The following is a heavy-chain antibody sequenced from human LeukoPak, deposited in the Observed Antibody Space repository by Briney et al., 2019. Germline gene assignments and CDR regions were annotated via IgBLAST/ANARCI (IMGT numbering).Heavy chain of an antibody. CDR2: INWNGGST. CDR3: ARGGYSSGWYYFDY. V-gene: IGHV3-20*04. CDR1: GFTFDDYG. D-gene: IGHD6-19*01. Sequence: GGSLRLSCAASGFTFDDYGMSWVRHAPGKGLEWVSGINWNGGSTGYADSVKGRFTISRDNAKNSLYLQMNSLRAEDTALYYCARGGYSSGWYYFDYWGQGTLVTVSS. J-gene: IGHJ4*02.